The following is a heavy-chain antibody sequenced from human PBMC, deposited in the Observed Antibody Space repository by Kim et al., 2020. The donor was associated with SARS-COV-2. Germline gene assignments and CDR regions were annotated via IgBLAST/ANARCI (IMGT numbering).Heavy chain of an antibody. V-gene: IGHV4-39*01. J-gene: IGHJ6*02. D-gene: IGHD3-9*01. Sequence: SRVTMSVDASKNQFSLKLSSVTAADTAVYYCARHSGWRRYYYYYYGMDVWGQGTTVTVSS. CDR3: ARHSGWRRYYYYYYGMDV.